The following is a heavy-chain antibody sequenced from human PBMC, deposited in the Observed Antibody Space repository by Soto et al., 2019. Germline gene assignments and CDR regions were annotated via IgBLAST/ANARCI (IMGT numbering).Heavy chain of an antibody. D-gene: IGHD3-3*01. V-gene: IGHV3-9*01. J-gene: IGHJ6*02. Sequence: GGSLRLSCVASGLMFDDHVMHWVRQLPGKGLEWVGHISWDGYSIGYGGSVRGRFTVSRDNAKNTLYLQMNSLRPEDTALYYCARSWSGSTSGRVDVWGQGATVTVSS. CDR1: GLMFDDHV. CDR2: ISWDGYSI. CDR3: ARSWSGSTSGRVDV.